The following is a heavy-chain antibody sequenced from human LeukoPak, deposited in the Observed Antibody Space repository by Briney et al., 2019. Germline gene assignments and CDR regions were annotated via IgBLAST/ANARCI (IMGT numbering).Heavy chain of an antibody. D-gene: IGHD1-26*01. CDR1: GFTFSSYA. CDR3: ASYSGSYSFDY. CDR2: ISGSGSYA. J-gene: IGHJ4*02. Sequence: PGGSLRLSCAASGFTFSSYAMNWVRQAPGKGLEWVSVISGSGSYAYYADSVKGRFTISRDNAKNSLYLQMNSLRAEDTAVYFCASYSGSYSFDYWGQGTLVTVSS. V-gene: IGHV3-23*01.